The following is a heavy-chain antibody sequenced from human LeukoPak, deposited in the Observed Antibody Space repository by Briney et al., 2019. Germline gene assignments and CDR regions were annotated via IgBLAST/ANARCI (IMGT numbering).Heavy chain of an antibody. CDR3: ARGHYGMGV. J-gene: IGHJ6*02. CDR2: INPDGSEK. Sequence: GGSLRLSCEASGFTFSTHWMTWVRQAPGKGLEWVASINPDGSEKYYVDSVKGRISFSRDNDQESLYLPMNNLTAKDAAVYYCARGHYGMGVWSQGTTVTVSS. CDR1: GFTFSTHW. V-gene: IGHV3-7*05.